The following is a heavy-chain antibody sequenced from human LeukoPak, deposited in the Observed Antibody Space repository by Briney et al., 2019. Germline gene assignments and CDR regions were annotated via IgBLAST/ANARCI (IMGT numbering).Heavy chain of an antibody. CDR1: GFTFSSFG. J-gene: IGHJ4*02. V-gene: IGHV3-30*03. D-gene: IGHD3-10*01. CDR3: ARDVAPQVRGVINFPYY. Sequence: AGRSLRLSCAASGFTFSSFGMHWVRQAQGKGLEWVTIISYNGDNKYYADSVKGRFTISRDNSKNTLYLQMNSLRVEDTAVYYCARDVAPQVRGVINFPYYWGQGTLVTVSS. CDR2: ISYNGDNK.